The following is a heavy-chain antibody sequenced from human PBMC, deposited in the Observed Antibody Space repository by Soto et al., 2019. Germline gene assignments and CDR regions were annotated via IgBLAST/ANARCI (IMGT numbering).Heavy chain of an antibody. CDR3: ARKVVVKGVDAFDI. CDR2: INTYNGNT. Sequence: QVPLVQSGAEVKKPGASVKVSCKASGYTFTSYGITWVRQAPGQGLEWMGWINTYNGNTNYAQKLQGRVTMTTDTSTSTAYMELRSLRSDDTAVYYCARKVVVKGVDAFDIWGQGTMVTVSS. V-gene: IGHV1-18*01. D-gene: IGHD2-15*01. CDR1: GYTFTSYG. J-gene: IGHJ3*02.